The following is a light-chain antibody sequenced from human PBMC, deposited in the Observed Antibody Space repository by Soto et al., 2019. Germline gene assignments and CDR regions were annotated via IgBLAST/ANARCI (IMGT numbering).Light chain of an antibody. CDR3: VLYMGSGIPPV. Sequence: QTVVTQEPSFSLSPGGTVTLTCGLISGSVSTNYYPSWYQQTPGQGPRTLIYSTNIRSSGVPDRFSGSILGNKAALTITGAQADDESGYFCVLYMGSGIPPVFGGGTKVTVL. CDR1: SGSVSTNYY. J-gene: IGLJ3*02. CDR2: STN. V-gene: IGLV8-61*01.